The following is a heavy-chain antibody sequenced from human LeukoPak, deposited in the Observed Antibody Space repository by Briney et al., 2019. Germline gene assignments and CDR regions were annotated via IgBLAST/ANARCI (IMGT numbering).Heavy chain of an antibody. Sequence: GGSLRLSCAASGFTFSSYAMSWVRQAPGKGLEWVSAISGSGGSTYYADSVKGRFTISRDNSKNTLYLQMNSLRAEDTAVYYCARGRITMVQGVIITSYYFDYWGQGTLVTVSS. D-gene: IGHD3-10*01. CDR1: GFTFSSYA. J-gene: IGHJ4*02. V-gene: IGHV3-23*01. CDR2: ISGSGGST. CDR3: ARGRITMVQGVIITSYYFDY.